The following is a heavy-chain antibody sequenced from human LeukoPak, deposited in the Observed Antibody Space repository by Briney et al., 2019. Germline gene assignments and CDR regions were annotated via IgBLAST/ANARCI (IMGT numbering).Heavy chain of an antibody. J-gene: IGHJ4*02. D-gene: IGHD4-17*01. Sequence: PGGSLRLSCAASGFIFSRYGMHWVRQAPGKGLEWVAVIWYDGSNKYYADSVKGRFTISRDNSKNTLYLQMNSLRAEDTAVYYCARDIYFYGDYVIDYWGQGTLVTVSS. CDR3: ARDIYFYGDYVIDY. CDR1: GFIFSRYG. CDR2: IWYDGSNK. V-gene: IGHV3-33*08.